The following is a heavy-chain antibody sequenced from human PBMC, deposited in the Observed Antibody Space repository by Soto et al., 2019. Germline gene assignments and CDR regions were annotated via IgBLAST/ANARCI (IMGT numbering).Heavy chain of an antibody. Sequence: GGSMRVSCAASGFTFSSYSMNWVRQTPGKGLEWVSYISSSSSTIYYADSVKGRFTISRDNAKNSLYLQMNSLRAEDTAVYYCARDWIMGGSGPSPTGYWGQGTLVTVSS. V-gene: IGHV3-48*01. J-gene: IGHJ4*02. CDR3: ARDWIMGGSGPSPTGY. CDR1: GFTFSSYS. CDR2: ISSSSSTI. D-gene: IGHD2-2*01.